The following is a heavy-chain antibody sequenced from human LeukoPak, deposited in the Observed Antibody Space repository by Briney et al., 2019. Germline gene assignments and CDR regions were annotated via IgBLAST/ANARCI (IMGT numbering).Heavy chain of an antibody. CDR3: ARASITIFGVVITAPLDY. Sequence: GGSLRLSCAASGFTFSSYWMSWVRQAPGKGQEWVANIKQDGSEKYYVDSVKGRFTISRDNAKNSLYLQMNSLRAEDTAVYYCARASITIFGVVITAPLDYSGQGTLVTVSS. D-gene: IGHD3-3*01. CDR2: IKQDGSEK. J-gene: IGHJ4*02. CDR1: GFTFSSYW. V-gene: IGHV3-7*01.